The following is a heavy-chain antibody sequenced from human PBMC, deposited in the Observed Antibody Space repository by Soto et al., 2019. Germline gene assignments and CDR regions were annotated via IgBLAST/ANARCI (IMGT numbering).Heavy chain of an antibody. CDR1: GGDTLSNDA. Sequence: QVHLVQSGADGRKSGSSVRVSCTASGGDTLSNDAISWVRQAPGQGLEWLGRISPFFGTTDYSQSFQGRLTLTADASTGTVYMDLRSLKSDDTAVYYCAREVVTETTWGSFDSWGQGTLVTVSS. CDR3: AREVVTETTWGSFDS. J-gene: IGHJ4*02. CDR2: ISPFFGTT. V-gene: IGHV1-69*01. D-gene: IGHD2-21*02.